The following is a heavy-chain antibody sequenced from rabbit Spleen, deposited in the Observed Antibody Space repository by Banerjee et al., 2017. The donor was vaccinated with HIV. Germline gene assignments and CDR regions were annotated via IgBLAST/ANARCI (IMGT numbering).Heavy chain of an antibody. Sequence: QSLEESRGGLVQPEGSLTLTCTVSGFSFSSSYYMCWVRQAPGKGLEWIGCMDTGSGGVTYYASWAKGRFTISKTSSTTVTLQMTSLTAADTATYFCARDLTDAIGWNFGWWGPGTLVTVS. CDR3: ARDLTDAIGWNFGW. V-gene: IGHV1S40*01. CDR1: GFSFSSSYY. D-gene: IGHD4-1*01. J-gene: IGHJ4*01. CDR2: MDTGSGGVT.